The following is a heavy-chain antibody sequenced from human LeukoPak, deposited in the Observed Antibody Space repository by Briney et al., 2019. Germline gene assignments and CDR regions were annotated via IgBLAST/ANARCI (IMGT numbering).Heavy chain of an antibody. Sequence: PGRSLRLSCAASGFTFSSYGMHWVRQAPGKGLEWVAVISYDGSNKYYADSVKGRFTISRDNSKNTLYLQMNSLRAEDTAVYYCARGIFGSGSYYFDYWGQGTLVTVSS. D-gene: IGHD6-19*01. V-gene: IGHV3-30*03. CDR1: GFTFSSYG. J-gene: IGHJ4*02. CDR2: ISYDGSNK. CDR3: ARGIFGSGSYYFDY.